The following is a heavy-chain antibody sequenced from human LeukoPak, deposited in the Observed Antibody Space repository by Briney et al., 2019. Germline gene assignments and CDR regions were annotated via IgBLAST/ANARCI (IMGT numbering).Heavy chain of an antibody. J-gene: IGHJ4*02. D-gene: IGHD3-3*01. CDR1: GGSISSSSYY. CDR2: IYYSGST. V-gene: IGHV4-39*01. Sequence: SETLSLTCTVSGGSISSSSYYWGWIRQPPGKGLEWIVGIYYSGSTYYNPSLKSRVTISVDTSKNQFSLKLSSVTAADTAVYYCASATLGYDFWSGYPGGYYFDYWGQGTLVTVSS. CDR3: ASATLGYDFWSGYPGGYYFDY.